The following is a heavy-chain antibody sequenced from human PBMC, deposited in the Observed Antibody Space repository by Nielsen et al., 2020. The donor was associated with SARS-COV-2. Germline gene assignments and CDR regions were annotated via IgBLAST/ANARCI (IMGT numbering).Heavy chain of an antibody. J-gene: IGHJ6*03. CDR3: ARVRGGMYCVRGVCSSTYYYYYMDV. CDR2: IYYSGST. Sequence: RQAPGKGLAWNGYIYYSGSTYYNPSLKSQITISVDTSKNQFSLKLNSVTAADTAVYYCARVRGGMYCVRGVCSSTYYYYYMDVWGKGTTVTVSS. D-gene: IGHD2-8*01. V-gene: IGHV4-30-4*01.